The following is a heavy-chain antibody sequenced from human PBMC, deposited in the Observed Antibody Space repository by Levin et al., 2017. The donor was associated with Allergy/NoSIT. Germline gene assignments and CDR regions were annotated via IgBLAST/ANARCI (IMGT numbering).Heavy chain of an antibody. CDR3: ARGASHFWTESYTSDY. Sequence: SVKGRFTISRDNAKSSLYLQMNSLRHEDTAVYFCARGASHFWTESYTSDYWGQGTLVTVSS. V-gene: IGHV3-48*02. J-gene: IGHJ4*02. D-gene: IGHD3/OR15-3a*01.